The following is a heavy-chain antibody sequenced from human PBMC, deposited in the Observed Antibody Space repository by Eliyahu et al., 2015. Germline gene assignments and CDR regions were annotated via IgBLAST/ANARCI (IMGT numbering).Heavy chain of an antibody. V-gene: IGHV1-2*02. J-gene: IGHJ5*02. CDR2: INPNGGGT. CDR3: ARERSQCSGGTCHRRTFDP. Sequence: QVQLVQSGAEVKNPGDSVKVSCKASGYSLSDFYXPWARQAPGQGLEWMGWINPNGGGTHFEEKFRGKVTMTRDTSINTAYMEMTSLRSDDTAVYYCARERSQCSGGTCHRRTFDPWGQGTLVTVSS. D-gene: IGHD2-15*01. CDR1: GYSLSDFY.